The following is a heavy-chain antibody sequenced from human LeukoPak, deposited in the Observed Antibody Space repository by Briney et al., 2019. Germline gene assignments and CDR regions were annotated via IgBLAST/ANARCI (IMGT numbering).Heavy chain of an antibody. J-gene: IGHJ6*02. CDR3: ARVAGTGAYYYYGMDV. D-gene: IGHD6-19*01. CDR1: GFTFSSYG. V-gene: IGHV3-33*01. CDR2: IWCDGSNK. Sequence: GRSLRLSCAASGFTFSSYGMHWVRQAPGKGLEWVAVIWCDGSNKYYADSVKGRFTISRDNSKNTLYLQMNSLRAEDTAVYYCARVAGTGAYYYYGMDVWGQGTTVTVSS.